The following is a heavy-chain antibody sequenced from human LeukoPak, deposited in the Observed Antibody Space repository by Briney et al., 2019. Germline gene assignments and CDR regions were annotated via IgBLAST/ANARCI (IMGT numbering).Heavy chain of an antibody. CDR3: AKDMGPRGVSATRASYAINHGMDV. D-gene: IGHD2-15*01. V-gene: IGHV3-7*03. CDR2: IKQDGSEK. CDR1: GFTFSSYW. J-gene: IGHJ6*02. Sequence: QPGGSLRLSCAASGFTFSSYWMSWVRQAPGKGLEWVANIKQDGSEKYYVDSVKGRFTISRDNAKNSLYLQMNSLRAEDTALYYCAKDMGPRGVSATRASYAINHGMDVWGQGTTVTVSS.